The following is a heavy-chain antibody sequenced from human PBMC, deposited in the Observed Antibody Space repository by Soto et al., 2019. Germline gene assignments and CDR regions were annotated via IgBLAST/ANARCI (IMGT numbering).Heavy chain of an antibody. CDR2: IIPIFGTA. D-gene: IGHD3-3*01. CDR3: ASVPRGGYDFWSGYYTSDYYYGMDV. V-gene: IGHV1-69*13. J-gene: IGHJ6*02. CDR1: GGTFSSYA. Sequence: SVKVSCKASGGTFSSYAISWVRQAPGQGLEWMGGIIPIFGTANYAQKFQGRVTITADESTSTAYMELSSLRSEDTAVYYCASVPRGGYDFWSGYYTSDYYYGMDVWG.